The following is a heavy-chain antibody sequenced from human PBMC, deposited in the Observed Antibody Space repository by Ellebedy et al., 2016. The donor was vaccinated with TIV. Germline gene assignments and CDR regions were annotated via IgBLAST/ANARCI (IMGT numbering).Heavy chain of an antibody. CDR1: GFTFSSYG. D-gene: IGHD5-18*01. V-gene: IGHV3-30*03. CDR3: ARDRGGTAMVPWYYYGMDV. CDR2: ISYDGSHK. Sequence: GESLKISCAASGFTFSSYGMHWVRQAAGKGLQWVAVISYDGSHKYYADSVKGRFTISRDNSKNTLYLQMNSPRAEDTAVYYCARDRGGTAMVPWYYYGMDVWGQGTTVTVSS. J-gene: IGHJ6*02.